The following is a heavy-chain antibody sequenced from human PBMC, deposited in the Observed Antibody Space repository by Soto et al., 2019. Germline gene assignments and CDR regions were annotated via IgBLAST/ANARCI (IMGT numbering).Heavy chain of an antibody. D-gene: IGHD6-19*01. CDR2: ISAYNGNT. CDR1: GYTFTSYG. J-gene: IGHJ3*02. Sequence: GSSVKFSCKASGYTFTSYGISWVRQAPGQGLEWMGWISAYNGNTNYAQKLQGRVTMTTDTSTSTAYMELRSLRSDDTAVYYCARAGIAVAGDAFDIWGQGTMVTVSS. V-gene: IGHV1-18*01. CDR3: ARAGIAVAGDAFDI.